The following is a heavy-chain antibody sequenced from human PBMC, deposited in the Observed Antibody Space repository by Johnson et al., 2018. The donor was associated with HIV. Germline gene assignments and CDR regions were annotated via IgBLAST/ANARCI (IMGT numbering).Heavy chain of an antibody. J-gene: IGHJ3*02. V-gene: IGHV3-43D*04. Sequence: EVQLVESGGVVVQPGGSLRLSCAASGFTFDDYAMHWVRQAPGKGLEWVSLISWDGGSTYYADSVKGRFTISRDNAKNSLYLQMNSLRAEDTAVYYCAREGMAVAGAFDIWGQGTMVTVSS. CDR1: GFTFDDYA. D-gene: IGHD6-19*01. CDR2: ISWDGGST. CDR3: AREGMAVAGAFDI.